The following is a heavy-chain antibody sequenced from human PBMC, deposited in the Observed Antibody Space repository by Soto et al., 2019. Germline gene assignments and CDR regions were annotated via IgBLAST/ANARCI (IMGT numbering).Heavy chain of an antibody. CDR2: ISYDGSNK. Sequence: QVQLVESGGGVVQPGRSLRLSCAASGFTFSSYAMHWVRQAPGKGLEWVAVISYDGSNKYYTDSVKGRFTISRDNSKNYLYLQMNSLRAEDTSLYYCARPLWRDDYNWGYFDLWGRGTLVTVSS. CDR3: ARPLWRDDYNWGYFDL. V-gene: IGHV3-30-3*01. CDR1: GFTFSSYA. D-gene: IGHD4-4*01. J-gene: IGHJ2*01.